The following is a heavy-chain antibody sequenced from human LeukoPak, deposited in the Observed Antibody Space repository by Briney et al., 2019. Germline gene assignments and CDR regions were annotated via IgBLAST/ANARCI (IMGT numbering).Heavy chain of an antibody. J-gene: IGHJ4*02. CDR3: ASEGYYDSSGYYS. CDR1: ACSISSYY. V-gene: IGHV4-4*07. D-gene: IGHD3-22*01. Sequence: PSETLSLTCTVSACSISSYYWSWIRQPAGKGLEWIGRIYTSGSTNYNPSLKSRVTMSVDTSKNQFSLKLSSVTAADTAVYYCASEGYYDSSGYYSWGQGTLVTVCS. CDR2: IYTSGST.